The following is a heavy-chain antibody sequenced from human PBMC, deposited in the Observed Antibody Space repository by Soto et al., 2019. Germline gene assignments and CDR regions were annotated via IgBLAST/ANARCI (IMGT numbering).Heavy chain of an antibody. CDR3: ARDPQLSGDGGWFDP. CDR1: GGSISSYY. J-gene: IGHJ5*02. V-gene: IGHV4-59*01. D-gene: IGHD3-10*02. CDR2: IYYSGST. Sequence: TLSLTCTVSGGSISSYYWSWIRQPPGKGLEWIGYIYYSGSTNYNPSLKSRVTISVDTSKNQFSLKLSSVTAADTAVYCCARDPQLSGDGGWFDPWGQGTLVTVSS.